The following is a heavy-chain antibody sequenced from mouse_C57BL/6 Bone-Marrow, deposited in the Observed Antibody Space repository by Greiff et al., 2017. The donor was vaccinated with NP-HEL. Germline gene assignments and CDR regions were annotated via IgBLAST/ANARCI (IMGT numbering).Heavy chain of an antibody. V-gene: IGHV6-6*01. CDR1: GFTFSDAW. J-gene: IGHJ4*01. CDR3: TPYYHHLFYANDY. Sequence: EVKLMESGGGLVQPGGSMKLSCAASGFTFSDAWMDWVRQSPEKGLEWVAEIRHKANNHATYYAVSVNGRLTISRDDSKSSVYLQINTFRAEDPGIYNCTPYYHHLFYANDYWGQGKSVTVSS. D-gene: IGHD1-1*01. CDR2: IRHKANNHAT.